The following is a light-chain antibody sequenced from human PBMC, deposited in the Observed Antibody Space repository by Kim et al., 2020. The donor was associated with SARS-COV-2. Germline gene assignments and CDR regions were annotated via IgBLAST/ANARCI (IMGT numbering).Light chain of an antibody. CDR3: LLSYSGPRV. J-gene: IGLJ2*01. CDR2: DTT. V-gene: IGLV7-46*01. CDR1: TGAVTSGHY. Sequence: PGGTVTLTCGTSTGAVTSGHYPHWYQQKPGQAPTTLIYDTTNKPAWTPARFSGSRLGGKAALTLSGAQPEDEDEYYCLLSYSGPRVFGGGTQLTVL.